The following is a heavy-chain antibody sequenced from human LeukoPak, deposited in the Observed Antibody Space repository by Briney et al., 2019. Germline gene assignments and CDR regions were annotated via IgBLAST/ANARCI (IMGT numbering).Heavy chain of an antibody. J-gene: IGHJ3*02. Sequence: SETLSLTCTVSGGSISSYYWSWIRQPPGKGLEWIGNIYYSGSTNYNPSLKSRVTISVDTSKNQFSLKLSSVTAADTAVYYCARGPPIESVLPERGGVAFDIWGQGTMVTVSS. D-gene: IGHD2-2*01. CDR2: IYYSGST. V-gene: IGHV4-59*12. CDR1: GGSISSYY. CDR3: ARGPPIESVLPERGGVAFDI.